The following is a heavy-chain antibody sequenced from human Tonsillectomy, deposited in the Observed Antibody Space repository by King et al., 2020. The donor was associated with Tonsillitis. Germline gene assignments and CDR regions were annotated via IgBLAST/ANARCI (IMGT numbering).Heavy chain of an antibody. J-gene: IGHJ4*02. V-gene: IGHV3-23*04. CDR1: GFTFISYA. D-gene: IGHD3-22*01. CDR3: AKSFYYYYSSGYSY. Sequence: VQLVESGGGWVQPGGSLRLSCAASGFTFISYAMSWVRQAPGKGLEWVSAISGSGGSTYYGDSVKGRFTISRNNSKNTLYLQMNSLRAEDTSVYYCAKSFYYYYSSGYSYWGQGTLVTVSS. CDR2: ISGSGGST.